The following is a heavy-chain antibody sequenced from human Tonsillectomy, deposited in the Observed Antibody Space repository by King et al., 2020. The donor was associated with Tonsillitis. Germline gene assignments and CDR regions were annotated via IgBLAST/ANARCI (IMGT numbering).Heavy chain of an antibody. CDR2: ISSDGSNK. CDR1: GFIFSNYT. J-gene: IGHJ5*02. CDR3: ATLLVDSGSYYNNWFDP. V-gene: IGHV3-30-3*01. D-gene: IGHD3-10*01. Sequence: VQLVESGGGVVQPGRSLRLSCAASGFIFSNYTMHWVRQTPGKGLEWVAVISSDGSNKYYANSVKGRFTISRDNSKKTLYLQMNSLRAEDTAVYYCATLLVDSGSYYNNWFDPWGQGTLVTVSS.